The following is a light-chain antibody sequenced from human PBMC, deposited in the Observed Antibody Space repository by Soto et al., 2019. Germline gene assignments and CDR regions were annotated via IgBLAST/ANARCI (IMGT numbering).Light chain of an antibody. Sequence: DIVMTQSPLSLPVTPGEPASISCKSSQSLLHSDGDNYLEWYVQKAGQSPQLLIYLVSHRASGVPDTLSGSGSGTDFTLKISKVEADDVGVYYCMQTLQTPYTFGPGTKVEIK. V-gene: IGKV2-28*01. J-gene: IGKJ3*01. CDR3: MQTLQTPYT. CDR2: LVS. CDR1: QSLLHSDGDNY.